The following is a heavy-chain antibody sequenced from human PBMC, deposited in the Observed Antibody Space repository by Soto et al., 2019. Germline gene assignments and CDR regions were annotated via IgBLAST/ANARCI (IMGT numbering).Heavy chain of an antibody. CDR1: GFTFSSYS. Sequence: EVQLVESGGGLVQPGGSLRLSCAASGFTFSSYSMNWVRQAPGKGLEWVSYISSSSSTIYYADSVKGRFTISRDNAKNSLYLQMNSLRAEDTAVYYCVRDLNLGSFDYWGQGTLVTVSS. CDR3: VRDLNLGSFDY. V-gene: IGHV3-48*01. J-gene: IGHJ4*02. CDR2: ISSSSSTI.